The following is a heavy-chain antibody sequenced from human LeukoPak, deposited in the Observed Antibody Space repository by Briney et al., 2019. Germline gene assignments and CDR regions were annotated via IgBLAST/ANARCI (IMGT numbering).Heavy chain of an antibody. Sequence: GGSLRLSCAASGFTFSSYAMSWVRQAPGKGLEWVSAISGSGGSTYYRNSVKGRFTISRDNSKNTLYLQMNRLRGEDTAVYFCAKDRQAYKYGDYGFDYWGQGTLVTVSS. J-gene: IGHJ4*02. CDR3: AKDRQAYKYGDYGFDY. D-gene: IGHD4-17*01. CDR1: GFTFSSYA. V-gene: IGHV3-23*01. CDR2: ISGSGGST.